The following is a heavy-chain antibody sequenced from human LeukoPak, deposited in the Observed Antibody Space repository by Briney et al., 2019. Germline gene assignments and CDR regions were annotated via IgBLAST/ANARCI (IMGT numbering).Heavy chain of an antibody. CDR1: GGSISSGSYY. CDR2: IYTSGST. Sequence: SETLSLTCTVSGGSISSGSYYWSWIRQPAGKGLEWIGRIYTSGSTNYNPSLKSRVTISVDTSKNQFSLKLTSVTAADTAVYYCARDHGYSGTYSWFDPWGQGTLVTVSS. CDR3: ARDHGYSGTYSWFDP. V-gene: IGHV4-61*02. J-gene: IGHJ5*02. D-gene: IGHD1-26*01.